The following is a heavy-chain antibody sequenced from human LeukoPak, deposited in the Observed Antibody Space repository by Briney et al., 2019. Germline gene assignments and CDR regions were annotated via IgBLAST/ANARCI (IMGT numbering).Heavy chain of an antibody. V-gene: IGHV3-74*01. D-gene: IGHD3-10*01. CDR3: ARIPGGSGSQYDY. J-gene: IGHJ4*02. CDR1: GFTFSSYW. Sequence: PGGSLRLSCAASGFTFSSYWMHWVRQAPRKGLVWVSRINSDGSSTFYADSVKGRFTTSRDNAENTVYLQMNSLRADDTAVYYCARIPGGSGSQYDYWGQGTLVIVSS. CDR2: INSDGSST.